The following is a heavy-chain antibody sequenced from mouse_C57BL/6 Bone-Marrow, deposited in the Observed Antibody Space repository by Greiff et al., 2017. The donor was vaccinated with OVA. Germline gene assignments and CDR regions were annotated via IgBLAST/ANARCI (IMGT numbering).Heavy chain of an antibody. D-gene: IGHD2-12*01. J-gene: IGHJ2*01. CDR1: GYTFTDYY. Sequence: VKLVESGAELVRPGASVKLSCKASGYTFTDYYINWVKQRPGQGLEWIARIYPGSGNTYYNEKFKGKATLTAEKSSSTAYMQLSSLTSEDSAVYFCARSLAYDWYFDYWGQGTTLTVSS. CDR2: IYPGSGNT. V-gene: IGHV1-76*01. CDR3: ARSLAYDWYFDY.